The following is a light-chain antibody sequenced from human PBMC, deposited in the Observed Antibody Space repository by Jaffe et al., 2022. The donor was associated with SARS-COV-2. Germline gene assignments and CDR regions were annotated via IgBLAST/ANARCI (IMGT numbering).Light chain of an antibody. CDR3: SSYSSSSTRV. V-gene: IGLV2-14*01. J-gene: IGLJ1*01. CDR2: EVV. Sequence: QSALTQPASVSGSPGQSITISCTGTSSDIGGYNYVSWYQQHPGKAPKLMIFEVVNRPSGVSDRFSGSKSGNTASLTISGLQAEDEADYYCSSYSSSSTRVFGTGTKVTVL. CDR1: SSDIGGYNY.